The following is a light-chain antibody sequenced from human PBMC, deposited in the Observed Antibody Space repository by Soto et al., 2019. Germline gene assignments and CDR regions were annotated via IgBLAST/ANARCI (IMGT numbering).Light chain of an antibody. CDR3: HQYGSSPYT. CDR2: GAS. J-gene: IGKJ2*01. CDR1: RSVTTSY. V-gene: IGKV3-20*01. Sequence: EIVLTQSPGTLSLFPGERAPLSCRASRSVTTSYLAWYRQKPGQAPRLLIYGASSRATGIPDRFSGSGSGTDFTLTISRLEPEDFAVYYCHQYGSSPYTFGQGPKLEIK.